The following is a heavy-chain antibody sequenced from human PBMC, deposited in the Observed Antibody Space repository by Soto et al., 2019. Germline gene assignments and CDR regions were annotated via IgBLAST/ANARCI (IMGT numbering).Heavy chain of an antibody. CDR3: ARDGDSGSYSWYFDL. Sequence: EVQLVESGGGLVQPGGSLRLSCAASGFTFSSYWMSWVRQAPGKGLEWVANIKQDGSEKYYVDSVKGRFTISRDNAKNSLYLQMNSLRAEDTAVYYCARDGDSGSYSWYFDLWGRGTLVTVSS. V-gene: IGHV3-7*03. J-gene: IGHJ2*01. CDR1: GFTFSSYW. D-gene: IGHD1-26*01. CDR2: IKQDGSEK.